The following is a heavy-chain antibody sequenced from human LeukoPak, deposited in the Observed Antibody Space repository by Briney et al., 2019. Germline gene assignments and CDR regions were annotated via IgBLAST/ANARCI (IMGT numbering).Heavy chain of an antibody. CDR1: GFTFSSYA. V-gene: IGHV3-48*04. Sequence: GGSLRLSCAASGFTFSSYAMSWVRQAPGKGLEWVSYISSSGSTIYYADSVKGRFTISRDNAKNSLYLQMNSLRAEDTAVYYCAGSRESRATPGWLQLFDYWGQGTLVTVSS. D-gene: IGHD5-24*01. CDR2: ISSSGSTI. CDR3: AGSRESRATPGWLQLFDY. J-gene: IGHJ4*02.